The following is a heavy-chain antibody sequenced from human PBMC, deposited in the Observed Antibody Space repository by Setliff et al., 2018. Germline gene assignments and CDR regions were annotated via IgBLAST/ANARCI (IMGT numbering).Heavy chain of an antibody. CDR3: AREVGTSTSSDAFDV. J-gene: IGHJ3*01. CDR1: GDSISSGDYF. V-gene: IGHV4-30-4*08. Sequence: KPLETLSLTCTVSGDSISSGDYFWSWIRQPPGKGLEWIAYIYHSGSAYYNPSLKSRVTMSVDTSKNQFSLHLTSVTAADTAVYYCAREVGTSTSSDAFDVWGQGMMVTVSS. CDR2: IYHSGSA. D-gene: IGHD1-26*01.